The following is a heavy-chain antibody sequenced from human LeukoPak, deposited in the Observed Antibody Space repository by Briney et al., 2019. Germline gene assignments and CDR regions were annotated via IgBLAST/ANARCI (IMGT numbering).Heavy chain of an antibody. CDR2: IYTSGST. CDR3: ARGSRRVPALWFGELSHRHYFDY. J-gene: IGHJ4*02. D-gene: IGHD3-10*01. CDR1: GGSISSYY. V-gene: IGHV4-4*07. Sequence: KTSETLSLTCTVSGGSISSYYWSWIRQPAGKGLEWIGRIYTSGSTNYNPSLKSRVTMSVDTSKNQFSLKLSSVTAADTAVYYCARGSRRVPALWFGELSHRHYFDYWGQGTLVTVSS.